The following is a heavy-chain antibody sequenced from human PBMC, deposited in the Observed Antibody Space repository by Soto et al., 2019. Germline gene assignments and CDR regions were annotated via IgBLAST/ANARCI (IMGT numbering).Heavy chain of an antibody. CDR2: ISSSSSYI. D-gene: IGHD3-9*01. J-gene: IGHJ4*02. CDR3: ARDANDILTGYFNY. CDR1: GLTLCSYS. Sequence: GGSLRLSCAASGLTLCSYSMNWVRQDPGKGLEWVSSISSSSSYIYYADSVKGRFTISRDNAKNSLYLQMNSLRAEDTAVYYRARDANDILTGYFNYWGQGTLVTVSS. V-gene: IGHV3-21*01.